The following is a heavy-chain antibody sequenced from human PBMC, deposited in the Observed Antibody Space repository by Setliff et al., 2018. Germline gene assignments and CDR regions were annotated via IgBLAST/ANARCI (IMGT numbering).Heavy chain of an antibody. D-gene: IGHD6-6*01. V-gene: IGHV3-48*04. Sequence: GGSLRLSCAASGVTFSSYAMTWVRQAPGKGLEWVSYITSSGTTTFYTDSVKCRFAISRDNARNSLYLQMNSLRVEDTALYYCAKSSGSSSSTNFEYLGPGTLVTVSS. CDR2: ITSSGTTT. CDR1: GVTFSSYA. CDR3: AKSSGSSSSTNFEY. J-gene: IGHJ4*02.